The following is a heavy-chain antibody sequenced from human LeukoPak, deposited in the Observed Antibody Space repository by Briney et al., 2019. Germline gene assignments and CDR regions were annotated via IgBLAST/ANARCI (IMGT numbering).Heavy chain of an antibody. Sequence: SETLSLTCTVSGGSISTSNYYWGWVRQAPGKGLEWIGEIYHSGTTSYNPSLKSRVTISVDTSKNQFSLKLSSVTAADTAVYYCARSGSGYLRYYFDYWGQGTLVTVSS. CDR1: GGSISTSNYY. J-gene: IGHJ4*02. D-gene: IGHD5-12*01. CDR3: ARSGSGYLRYYFDY. V-gene: IGHV4-39*07. CDR2: IYHSGTT.